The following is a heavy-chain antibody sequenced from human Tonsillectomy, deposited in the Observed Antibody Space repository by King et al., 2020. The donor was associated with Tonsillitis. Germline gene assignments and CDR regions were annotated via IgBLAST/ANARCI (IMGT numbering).Heavy chain of an antibody. D-gene: IGHD2-2*01. CDR2: IGTAGDT. CDR1: GFTFSSYD. V-gene: IGHV3-13*01. CDR3: ARTYCSSTSCYDYFDY. J-gene: IGHJ4*02. Sequence: VQLVESGGGLVQPGGSLRLSCAASGFTFSSYDMHWVRQVIGKGLEWVSAIGTAGDTYYPGSVKGRFTISRENAKDSLYLQMNSLRAGDTAVYYCARTYCSSTSCYDYFDYGGQGTLVTVSS.